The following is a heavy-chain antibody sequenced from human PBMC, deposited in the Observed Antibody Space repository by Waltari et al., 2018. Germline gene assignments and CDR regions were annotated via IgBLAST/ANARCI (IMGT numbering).Heavy chain of an antibody. V-gene: IGHV4-59*08. CDR2: IYYSGST. Sequence: QVQLQESGPGLVKPSETLSLTCTVSGGSISSYYWSWIRQPPGKGLEWIGYIYYSGSTYYNPSLKSRVTISVDTSKNQFSLKLSSVTAADTAVYYCARAYYGSGSYYNPLNWGQGTLVTVSS. CDR1: GGSISSYY. D-gene: IGHD3-10*01. J-gene: IGHJ4*02. CDR3: ARAYYGSGSYYNPLN.